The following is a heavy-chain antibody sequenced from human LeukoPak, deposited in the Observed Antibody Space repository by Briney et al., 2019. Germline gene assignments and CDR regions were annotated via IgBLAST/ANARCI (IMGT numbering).Heavy chain of an antibody. Sequence: PSETLSLTCTVSGGSISSYYWSWIRQPPGKGLEWIGYIYYSGNTNYNPSLKSGVTISLDTSKKQFSLKLSSVTAADTAVYYCARGIRDGYNLNAFDIWGQGTMVTVSA. CDR3: ARGIRDGYNLNAFDI. V-gene: IGHV4-59*01. CDR1: GGSISSYY. D-gene: IGHD5-24*01. CDR2: IYYSGNT. J-gene: IGHJ3*02.